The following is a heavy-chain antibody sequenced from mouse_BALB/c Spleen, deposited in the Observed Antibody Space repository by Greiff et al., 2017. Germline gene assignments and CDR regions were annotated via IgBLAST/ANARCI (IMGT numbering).Heavy chain of an antibody. Sequence: EVKLVESGGGLVQPGGSLKLSCAASGFTFSSYGMSWVRQTPDKRLELVATINSNGGSTYYPDSVKGRFTISRDNAKNTLYLQMSSLKSEDTAMYYCAREASFAYWGQGTLVTVSA. CDR3: AREASFAY. V-gene: IGHV5-6-3*01. CDR2: INSNGGST. CDR1: GFTFSSYG. J-gene: IGHJ3*01.